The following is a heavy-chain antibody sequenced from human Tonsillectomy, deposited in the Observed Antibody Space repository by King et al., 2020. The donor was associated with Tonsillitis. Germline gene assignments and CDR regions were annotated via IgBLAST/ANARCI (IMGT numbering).Heavy chain of an antibody. CDR1: GFTFGDFG. CDR2: IRSKDYGGTA. D-gene: IGHD6-19*01. CDR3: TRDSEAVAGITLDY. Sequence: VQLVESGGGLLQPGRSRRLSCTASGFTFGDFGMTWFRQGPGKGLEWVGFIRSKDYGGTAEYAASVKGRFTISRDDSKSIAYLQMNSLKTEDTAVYYCTRDSEAVAGITLDYWGQGTLVTVSS. J-gene: IGHJ4*02. V-gene: IGHV3-49*03.